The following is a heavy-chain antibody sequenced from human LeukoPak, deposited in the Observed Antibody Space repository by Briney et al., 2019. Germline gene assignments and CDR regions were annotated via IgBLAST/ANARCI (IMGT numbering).Heavy chain of an antibody. CDR3: ARDMGRAWYGPPDY. CDR1: GFIFSNYG. CDR2: IWNDGSET. D-gene: IGHD6-13*01. Sequence: PGGSLRLSCAASGFIFSNYGMHWVRQAPGKRLEWVAVIWNDGSETFHADSVKGRFRIARDNSKNTLYLQMNSLRAEDTAVYFCARDMGRAWYGPPDYWGQGTLVTASS. V-gene: IGHV3-33*01. J-gene: IGHJ4*02.